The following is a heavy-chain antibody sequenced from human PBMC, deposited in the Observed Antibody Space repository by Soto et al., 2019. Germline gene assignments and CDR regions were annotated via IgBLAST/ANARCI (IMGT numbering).Heavy chain of an antibody. V-gene: IGHV3-21*06. CDR1: GFTLSTYS. CDR3: ARGHEYSYGYMDV. CDR2: ISSSGTYI. D-gene: IGHD5-18*01. Sequence: GGSLSLSCAASGFTLSTYSMNWVRQAPGKGLEWVSSISSSGTYIYYADSAKGRFTISRDDAKNSLYLQMHSLRADDSAVYYCARGHEYSYGYMDVWGKGTTVTVS. J-gene: IGHJ6*03.